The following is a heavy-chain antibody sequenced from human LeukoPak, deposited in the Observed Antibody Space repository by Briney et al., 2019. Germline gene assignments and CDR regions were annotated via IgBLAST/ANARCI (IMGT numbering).Heavy chain of an antibody. CDR1: GYTFTSYG. D-gene: IGHD3-3*01. V-gene: IGHV1-18*01. J-gene: IGHJ3*02. CDR2: ISAYNGNR. CDR3: ARSDDDFWSGSNDAFDI. Sequence: ASVKVSCKASGYTFTSYGISWVRQAPGQGLEGMGWISAYNGNRNYAQKLQGRVTMTTDTSTSTAYMELRSLRSDDTAVYYCARSDDDFWSGSNDAFDIWGQGTMVTVSS.